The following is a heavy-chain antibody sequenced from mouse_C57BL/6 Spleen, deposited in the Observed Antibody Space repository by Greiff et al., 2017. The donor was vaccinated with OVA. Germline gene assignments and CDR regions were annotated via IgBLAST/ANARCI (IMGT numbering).Heavy chain of an antibody. Sequence: VQLQQPGAELVKPGASVKMSCKASGYTFTSYWITWVKQRPGQGLEWIGDIYPGSGSTNYNEKFKSKATLTVDTSSSTAYMQLSSLTSEDSAVYYCARFDYYGSSYDWYFDVWGTGTTVTVSS. CDR3: ARFDYYGSSYDWYFDV. J-gene: IGHJ1*03. CDR1: GYTFTSYW. CDR2: IYPGSGST. D-gene: IGHD1-1*01. V-gene: IGHV1-55*01.